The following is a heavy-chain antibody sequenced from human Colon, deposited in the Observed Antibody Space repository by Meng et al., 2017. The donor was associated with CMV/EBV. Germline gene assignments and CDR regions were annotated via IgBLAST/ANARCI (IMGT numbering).Heavy chain of an antibody. CDR1: GFTFSSYG. D-gene: IGHD1-26*01. J-gene: IGHJ4*02. Sequence: GGSLRLSCAASGFTFSSYGMHWVRQAPGKGLEWVALIEYDGSNKKYVDSVKGRFTITRDNSKNTLYLQMSSLRAEDTAVYYCAKDSGSYDSFDHWGQGTLVTVSS. CDR3: AKDSGSYDSFDH. V-gene: IGHV3-30*02. CDR2: IEYDGSNK.